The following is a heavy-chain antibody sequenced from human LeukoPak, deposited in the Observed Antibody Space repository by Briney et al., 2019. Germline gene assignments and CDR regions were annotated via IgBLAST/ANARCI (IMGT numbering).Heavy chain of an antibody. V-gene: IGHV3-74*01. D-gene: IGHD2-8*01. Sequence: PGGSLRLSCAASGFTFSNYWMQWVRQVPGKGLVWVSLISTDGSATRYADSVKGRFTISRDNAKNTVYLQMNSLRAEDTAVYYCARDLESNILYMGCWGQGTLVTVSS. CDR1: GFTFSNYW. J-gene: IGHJ4*02. CDR3: ARDLESNILYMGC. CDR2: ISTDGSAT.